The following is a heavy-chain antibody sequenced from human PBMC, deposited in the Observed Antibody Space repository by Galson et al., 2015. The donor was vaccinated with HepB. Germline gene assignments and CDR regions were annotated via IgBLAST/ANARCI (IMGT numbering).Heavy chain of an antibody. D-gene: IGHD3-3*01. J-gene: IGHJ3*02. CDR3: AKGGVAHYDFWSGYTFDAFDI. CDR1: GFTFSSYA. V-gene: IGHV3-23*01. CDR2: ISGSGGST. Sequence: SLRLSCAASGFTFSSYAMSWVRQAPGKGLEWVSAISGSGGSTYYADSVKGRFTISRDNSKNTLYLQMNSLRAEDTAVYYCAKGGVAHYDFWSGYTFDAFDIWGQGTMVTVSS.